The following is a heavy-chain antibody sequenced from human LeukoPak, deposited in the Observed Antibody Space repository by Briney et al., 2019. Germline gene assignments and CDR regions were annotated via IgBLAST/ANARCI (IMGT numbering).Heavy chain of an antibody. V-gene: IGHV3-48*03. CDR1: GFTFSSYE. Sequence: GGSLRLSCAASGFTFSSYEMNWVRQAPGKGLEWVSYISTSGSTINYADSVKGRFTISRDNAKNSLSLQMNTLRAEDTAMYYCVKVRCGGDCYFEYWGQGTLVTVSS. J-gene: IGHJ4*02. D-gene: IGHD2-21*02. CDR3: VKVRCGGDCYFEY. CDR2: ISTSGSTI.